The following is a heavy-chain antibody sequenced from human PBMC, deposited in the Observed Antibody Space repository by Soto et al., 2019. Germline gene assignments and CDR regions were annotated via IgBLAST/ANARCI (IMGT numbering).Heavy chain of an antibody. V-gene: IGHV1-69*01. D-gene: IGHD2-8*01. J-gene: IGHJ5*02. CDR3: GRYCTNTKCRGGYYLDL. CDR2: IILALGTP. CDR1: GDSFTNYA. Sequence: QVLLVQSGAEMKQPGSSVSVSCKASGDSFTNYAFTWVRQAPGQGPEWLGGIILALGTPHYSQRFQGRLTSTADESSSTVYMELGSLRRDDTAVYYCGRYCTNTKCRGGYYLDLWGQGTLLTVSS.